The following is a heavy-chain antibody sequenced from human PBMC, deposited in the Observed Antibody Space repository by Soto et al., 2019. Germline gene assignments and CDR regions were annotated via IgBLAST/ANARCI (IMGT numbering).Heavy chain of an antibody. CDR2: IKQDGSEK. D-gene: IGHD4-17*01. J-gene: IGHJ3*02. V-gene: IGHV3-7*02. CDR1: GFTFSSYW. CDR3: ASYYGTDAFDI. Sequence: GGSLRLSCAASGFTFSSYWMSWVRQAPGKGLEWVANIKQDGSEKYYVDSVKGRFTISRDNAKNSLYLQMNSLRDEDTAVYYCASYYGTDAFDIWGQGTMVTVSS.